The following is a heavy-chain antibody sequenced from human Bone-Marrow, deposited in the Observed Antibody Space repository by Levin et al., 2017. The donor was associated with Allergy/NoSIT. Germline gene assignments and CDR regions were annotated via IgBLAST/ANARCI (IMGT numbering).Heavy chain of an antibody. D-gene: IGHD4-17*01. CDR2: VDYSGNP. CDR3: AGDYGDYFGYFDF. V-gene: IGHV4-59*11. J-gene: IGHJ4*02. Sequence: AGGSLRLSCAVSGGSISSHYWSWIRQPPGKGLEWLGYVDYSGNPTYNPSLKSRITISVETSKNQFSLKLTTVTAADTAVYYCAGDYGDYFGYFDFWGQGALVTVSS. CDR1: GGSISSHY.